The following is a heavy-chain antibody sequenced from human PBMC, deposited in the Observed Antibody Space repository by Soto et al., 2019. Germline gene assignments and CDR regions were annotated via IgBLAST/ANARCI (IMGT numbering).Heavy chain of an antibody. Sequence: EVQLVESGGGLVQPGGSLRLSCAASGFTVISSYMSWVRQAPGKGLEWVSVIYSGGSTYYADSVKGRFTISRDNSKNTLYLQMNSLRAEDTAVYYCALYSSSWYRDIGYWGQGTLVTVSS. CDR1: GFTVISSY. J-gene: IGHJ4*02. D-gene: IGHD6-13*01. CDR2: IYSGGST. V-gene: IGHV3-66*01. CDR3: ALYSSSWYRDIGY.